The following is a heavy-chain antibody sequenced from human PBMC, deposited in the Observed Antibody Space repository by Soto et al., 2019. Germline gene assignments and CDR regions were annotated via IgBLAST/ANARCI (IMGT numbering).Heavy chain of an antibody. V-gene: IGHV1-69*06. J-gene: IGHJ5*02. CDR1: GGTFTTYA. Sequence: GASVKVSCKPSGGTFTTYAISWVRQAPGQGREWMGVIIPIFRSPNYAQKFQGRVTITADKTTSTVYMELSGLRSEDTAVYYCAGAYDYDTSGYPNWFDPWGQGXLVTVYS. D-gene: IGHD3-22*01. CDR2: IIPIFRSP. CDR3: AGAYDYDTSGYPNWFDP.